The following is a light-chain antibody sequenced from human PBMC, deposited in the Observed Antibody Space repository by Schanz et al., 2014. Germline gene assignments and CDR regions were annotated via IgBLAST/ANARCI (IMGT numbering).Light chain of an antibody. CDR3: QQANSFPPWT. J-gene: IGKJ1*01. CDR1: QSVNNW. CDR2: DAS. V-gene: IGKV1-5*01. Sequence: DIQMPQSPSILSASVGDRVTITCRASQSVNNWLAWYQQKPGQAPKLLIYDASSLRSGVPSAFSGSGSGTDFTLTISSLQPEDFAIYYCQQANSFPPWTFGQGTRVEIK.